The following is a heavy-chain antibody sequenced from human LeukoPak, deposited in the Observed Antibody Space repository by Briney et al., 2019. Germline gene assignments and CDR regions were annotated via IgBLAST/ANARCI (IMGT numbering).Heavy chain of an antibody. CDR2: INHSGST. V-gene: IGHV4-34*01. Sequence: SETLSLTCAVYGGSFSGYYWSWIRQPPGKGLEWIGEINHSGSTNYNPSLKSRVTISVDTSKNQFSLKLSSVTAADTAVYYCARGPSVVVAATWGQGTLVTVSS. J-gene: IGHJ5*02. D-gene: IGHD2-15*01. CDR3: ARGPSVVVAAT. CDR1: GGSFSGYY.